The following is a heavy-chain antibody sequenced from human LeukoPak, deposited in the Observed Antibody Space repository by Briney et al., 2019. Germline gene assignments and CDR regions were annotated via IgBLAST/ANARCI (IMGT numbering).Heavy chain of an antibody. V-gene: IGHV4-59*01. J-gene: IGHJ4*02. Sequence: PSETLSLTCTVSGGSISSYYWSWIRQPPGKGLEWIGYIYYSGSTNYNPSLKSRVTISVDTSKNQFSLKLSSVTAADTAVYYCARNTYYDFWSGYYSHFDYWGQGTLVTVSS. CDR2: IYYSGST. CDR1: GGSISSYY. D-gene: IGHD3-3*01. CDR3: ARNTYYDFWSGYYSHFDY.